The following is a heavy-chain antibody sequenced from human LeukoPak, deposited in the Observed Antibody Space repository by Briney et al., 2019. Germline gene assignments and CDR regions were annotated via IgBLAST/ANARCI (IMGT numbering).Heavy chain of an antibody. CDR2: INGRAATT. CDR1: GFTFSSYA. J-gene: IGHJ6*03. Sequence: PGGSLRLSCAASGFASGFTFSSYAMSCVRQAPGKGLEWVASINGRAATTYYADSVKGRFTISRDNSKNTLYLQMNSLGADDTAVYYCAKAPATGEGYYFYYMDVWGKGTTVTVSS. V-gene: IGHV3-23*01. CDR3: AKAPATGEGYYFYYMDV. D-gene: IGHD7-27*01.